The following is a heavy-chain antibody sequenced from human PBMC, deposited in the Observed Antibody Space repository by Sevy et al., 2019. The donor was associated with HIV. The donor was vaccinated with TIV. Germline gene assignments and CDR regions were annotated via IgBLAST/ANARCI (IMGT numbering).Heavy chain of an antibody. J-gene: IGHJ6*02. Sequence: SETLSLTCTVSGGSVSSGSYYWSWIRQPPGKGLEWIGYIYYSGSTNYNPSLKSRVTLSVDTSKNQFSLKLSSVTAADTAVYYCARDVSYDSSGYYYAPYGMDVWGQGTTVTVSS. CDR1: GGSVSSGSYY. CDR3: ARDVSYDSSGYYYAPYGMDV. CDR2: IYYSGST. D-gene: IGHD3-22*01. V-gene: IGHV4-61*01.